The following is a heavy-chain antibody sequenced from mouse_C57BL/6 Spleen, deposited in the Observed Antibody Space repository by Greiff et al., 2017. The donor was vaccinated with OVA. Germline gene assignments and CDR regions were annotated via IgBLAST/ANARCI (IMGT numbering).Heavy chain of an antibody. V-gene: IGHV5-9*01. CDR2: ISGGGGNT. J-gene: IGHJ4*01. CDR1: GFTFSSYT. Sequence: EVMLVESGGGLVKPGGSLKLSCAASGFTFSSYTMSWVRQTPEKRLEWVATISGGGGNTYYPDSVKGRFTISRDNAKNTLYLQMSSLRSEDTALYYCARSLRRAMDYWGQGTSVTVSS. D-gene: IGHD1-1*01. CDR3: ARSLRRAMDY.